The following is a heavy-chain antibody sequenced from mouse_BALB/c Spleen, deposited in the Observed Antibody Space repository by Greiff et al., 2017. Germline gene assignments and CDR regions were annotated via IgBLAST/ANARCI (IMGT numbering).Heavy chain of an antibody. J-gene: IGHJ3*01. V-gene: IGHV1S81*02. D-gene: IGHD2-14*01. CDR2: INPSNGGT. CDR1: GYTFTSYY. Sequence: VKLLESGAELVKPGASVKLSCKASGYTFTSYYMYWVKQRPGQGLEWIGEINPSNGGTNFNEKFKSKATLTVDKSSSTAYMQLSSLTSEDSAVYYCTRGNYYRYTWFAYWGQGTLVTVSA. CDR3: TRGNYYRYTWFAY.